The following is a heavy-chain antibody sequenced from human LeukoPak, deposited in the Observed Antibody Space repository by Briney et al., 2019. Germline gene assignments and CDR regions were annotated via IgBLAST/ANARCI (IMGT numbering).Heavy chain of an antibody. J-gene: IGHJ6*02. CDR2: IIPIFGTA. V-gene: IGHV1-69*01. Sequence: ASVKVSCKASGGTFSSYAISWVRQAPGQGLEWMGGIIPIFGTANYAQRFQGRVTITADESTSTAYMELSSLRSEDTAVYYCARIQIAARPGYYYYGMDVWGQGATVTVSS. D-gene: IGHD6-6*01. CDR3: ARIQIAARPGYYYYGMDV. CDR1: GGTFSSYA.